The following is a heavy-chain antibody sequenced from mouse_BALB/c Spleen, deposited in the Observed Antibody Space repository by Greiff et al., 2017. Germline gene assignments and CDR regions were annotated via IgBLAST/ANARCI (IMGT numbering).Heavy chain of an antibody. CDR1: GYTFTSYV. CDR2: INPYNDGT. D-gene: IGHD2-2*01. J-gene: IGHJ4*01. V-gene: IGHV1-14*01. CDR3: ARNYGYDVPYAMDY. Sequence: VQLQQSGPELVKPGASVKMSCKASGYTFTSYVMHWVKQKPGQGLEWIGYINPYNDGTKYNEKFKGKATLTSDKSSSTAYMELSSLTSEDSAVYYCARNYGYDVPYAMDYWGQGTSVTVSS.